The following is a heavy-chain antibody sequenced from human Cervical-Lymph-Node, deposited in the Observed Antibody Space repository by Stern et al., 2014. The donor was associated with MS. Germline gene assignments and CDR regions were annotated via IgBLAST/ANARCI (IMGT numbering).Heavy chain of an antibody. V-gene: IGHV1-58*01. J-gene: IGHJ3*02. Sequence: VQLVQSGPEVKKPGTSVKVSCKASGFTFTSSAVQWVRQARGQRLEWIGWIVAGSGNTNYAQKFQERVTITRDMSTSTAYMELSSLRSEDTAVYYCAAEPMYYSDSVGAFDIWGQGTMVTVSS. D-gene: IGHD3-22*01. CDR3: AAEPMYYSDSVGAFDI. CDR2: IVAGSGNT. CDR1: GFTFTSSA.